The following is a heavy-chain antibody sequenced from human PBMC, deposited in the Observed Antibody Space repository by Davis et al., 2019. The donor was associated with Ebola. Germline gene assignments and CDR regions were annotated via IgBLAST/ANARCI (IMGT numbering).Heavy chain of an antibody. CDR3: ARDSTTVVSQKQFDY. CDR1: GFTFSSYS. V-gene: IGHV3-48*02. Sequence: PGGSLRLSCAASGFTFSSYSMNWVRQAPGKGLEWVSYISSSSSTIYYADSVKGRFTISRDNAKNSPYLQMNSLKDEDTAVYYCARDSTTVVSQKQFDYWGQGTLVTVSS. D-gene: IGHD4-23*01. CDR2: ISSSSSTI. J-gene: IGHJ4*02.